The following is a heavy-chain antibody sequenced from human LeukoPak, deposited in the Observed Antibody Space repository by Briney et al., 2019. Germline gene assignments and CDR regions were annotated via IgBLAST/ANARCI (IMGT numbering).Heavy chain of an antibody. J-gene: IGHJ4*02. CDR2: ISGSGGST. CDR1: GFTFSSYG. D-gene: IGHD3-16*02. V-gene: IGHV3-23*01. Sequence: PGGTLRLSCAASGFTFSSYGMSWVRQAPGKGLEWVSAISGSGGSTYYADSVKGRFTISRDNSKNTLYLQMNSLRAEDTAVYYCAKWDDYVWGSYRPIDYWGQGTLVTVSS. CDR3: AKWDDYVWGSYRPIDY.